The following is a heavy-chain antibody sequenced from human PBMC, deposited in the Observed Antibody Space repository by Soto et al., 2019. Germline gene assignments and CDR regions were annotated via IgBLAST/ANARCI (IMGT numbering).Heavy chain of an antibody. CDR3: ARDRTAQSDFSIGPDPRGNCFAP. J-gene: IGHJ5*02. Sequence: ASVKVSCKASGYTFTDLCIRWVRQTPGQGLEWMGWIGGDNGKTNYAQKLQGRVTMTTDTSANTAYMELRSLRSDDTAVYYCARDRTAQSDFSIGPDPRGNCFAPWGKGTRVT. CDR1: GYTFTDLC. D-gene: IGHD3-3*01. CDR2: IGGDNGKT. V-gene: IGHV1-18*01.